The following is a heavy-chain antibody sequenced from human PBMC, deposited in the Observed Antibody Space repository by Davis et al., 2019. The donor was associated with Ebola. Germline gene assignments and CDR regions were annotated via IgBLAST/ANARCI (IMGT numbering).Heavy chain of an antibody. CDR2: IDPSDSYT. Sequence: GESLKISCKGSGYSFTNYWLSWVRQMPGKGLEWMGRIDPSDSYTNYSPSFQGHVTISADKSISTAYLQWSSLKASDTAMYYCARTDYYYYGMDVWGQGTTVTVSS. J-gene: IGHJ6*02. CDR3: ARTDYYYYGMDV. V-gene: IGHV5-10-1*01. CDR1: GYSFTNYW.